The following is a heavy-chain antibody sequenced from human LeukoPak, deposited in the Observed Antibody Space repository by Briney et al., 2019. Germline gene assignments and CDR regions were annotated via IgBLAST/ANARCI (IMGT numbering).Heavy chain of an antibody. CDR3: AREWADGFDI. V-gene: IGHV3-21*04. CDR1: GFNFSNYS. CDR2: ISTRSSYI. D-gene: IGHD5-24*01. Sequence: KSGGSLRLSCAASGFNFSNYSMNWVRQSPGKGLEWVSSISTRSSYIYHADSLKGRFTISRDNAKNSLFLQMNSLRAEDTAVYYCAREWADGFDIWGQGTMVTVSS. J-gene: IGHJ3*02.